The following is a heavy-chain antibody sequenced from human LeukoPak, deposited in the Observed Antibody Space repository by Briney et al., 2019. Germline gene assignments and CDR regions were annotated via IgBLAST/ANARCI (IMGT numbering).Heavy chain of an antibody. J-gene: IGHJ4*02. Sequence: PGGSLRLSCAASGFTFTTYAMSWVRQAPGKGLEWVSAISGSGDRTNYADSVKGRFTISRDNSKNTLYLQMNSLRAEDTAVYYCAKAAIRGVIWYYFDYWGQGTLVTVSS. CDR2: ISGSGDRT. V-gene: IGHV3-23*01. CDR3: AKAAIRGVIWYYFDY. CDR1: GFTFTTYA. D-gene: IGHD3-10*01.